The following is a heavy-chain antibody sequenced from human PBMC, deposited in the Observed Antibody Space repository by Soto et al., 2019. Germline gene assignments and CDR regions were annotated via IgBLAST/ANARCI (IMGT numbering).Heavy chain of an antibody. V-gene: IGHV4-34*01. Sequence: QVQLQQWGAGLLKPSETLSLTCAVYGGSFINHYWSWIRQPPGKGLEWIGEINHIGITNYNPSLKSRVTLSVDTFKKQFSLKLSSVAAADTAVYHCARGDILIGSRNWFDPWGQGTLVTVSS. CDR3: ARGDILIGSRNWFDP. D-gene: IGHD3-9*01. J-gene: IGHJ5*02. CDR2: INHIGIT. CDR1: GGSFINHY.